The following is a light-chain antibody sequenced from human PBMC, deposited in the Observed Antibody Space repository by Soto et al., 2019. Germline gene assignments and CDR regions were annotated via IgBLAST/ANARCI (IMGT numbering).Light chain of an antibody. CDR1: QDISNY. J-gene: IGKJ4*01. CDR2: DAS. CDR3: QQYDNLPT. V-gene: IGKV1-33*01. Sequence: DIQMTQSQSSLSASVGDRVTITCQASQDISNYLNWYQQKPGKAPKLLIYDASNLETGVPSRFSGSGSGTDFTFTISSLQPEDIATYYFQQYDNLPTFGGGTKVDVK.